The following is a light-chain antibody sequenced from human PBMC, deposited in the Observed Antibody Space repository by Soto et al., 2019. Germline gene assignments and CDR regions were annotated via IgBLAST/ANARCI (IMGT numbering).Light chain of an antibody. V-gene: IGLV1-44*01. Sequence: QSVLTHPPSASGTPGQRVTISCSGSYSNIGSNTVNWYQQLPGTAPKLLIYSNSQQPSGVPDRFSGSKSATSASLAISGLQYEDEDDYYCAAWDGSLNGVVFGGGTKVTVL. CDR1: YSNIGSNT. J-gene: IGLJ2*01. CDR3: AAWDGSLNGVV. CDR2: SNS.